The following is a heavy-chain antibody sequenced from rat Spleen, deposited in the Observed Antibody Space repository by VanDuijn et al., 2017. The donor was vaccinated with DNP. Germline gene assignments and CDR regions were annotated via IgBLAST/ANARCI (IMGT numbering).Heavy chain of an antibody. J-gene: IGHJ2*01. CDR1: GYSITSGFR. Sequence: EVQLLESGPGLVKPSQSLSLTCSVTGYSITSGFRWTWIRKIPGEKLEWMGNINGAGNTDYNPSLKSRISISRDISKNQFFLQVKSVTPEDSATYYCAIQLGVFDYWGQGVMVTVSS. CDR2: INGAGNT. CDR3: AIQLGVFDY. D-gene: IGHD5-1*01. V-gene: IGHV3-3*01.